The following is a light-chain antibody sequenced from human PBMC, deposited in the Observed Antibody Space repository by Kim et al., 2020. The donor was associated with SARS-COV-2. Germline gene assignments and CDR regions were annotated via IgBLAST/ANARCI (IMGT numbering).Light chain of an antibody. Sequence: QRVTVACSGRTTNIGNNYVSWYQPLPGTAPRLLIYRNAQWPSGVPDRFSGSKSGTSASLAISGLRAEDEADYYCATWDDSLGGSWVFGGGTKVTVL. J-gene: IGLJ3*02. CDR3: ATWDDSLGGSWV. V-gene: IGLV1-47*01. CDR1: TTNIGNNY. CDR2: RNA.